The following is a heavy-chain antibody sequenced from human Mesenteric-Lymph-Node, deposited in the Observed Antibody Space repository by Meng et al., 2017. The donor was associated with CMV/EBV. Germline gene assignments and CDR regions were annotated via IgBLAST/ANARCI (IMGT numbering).Heavy chain of an antibody. CDR1: GFTFDDYA. J-gene: IGHJ4*02. V-gene: IGHV3-9*01. D-gene: IGHD6-13*01. CDR2: ISWNSDSI. Sequence: GGSLRLSCVASGFTFDDYAMHWVRQAPGKGLEWVSGISWNSDSIGYADSVKGRFTISRDNANNSLYLQMDSLREEDTALYYCAKGPYSSSRTPFDCWGQGTLVTVSS. CDR3: AKGPYSSSRTPFDC.